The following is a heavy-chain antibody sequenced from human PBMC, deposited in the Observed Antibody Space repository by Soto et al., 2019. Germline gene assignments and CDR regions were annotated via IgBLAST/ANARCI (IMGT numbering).Heavy chain of an antibody. J-gene: IGHJ3*02. D-gene: IGHD2-8*02. CDR2: ISGSGGST. CDR3: AKAMVMYYAFDI. Sequence: EVQLLESGGGLVQPGGSLRLSCAASGFTFSSYAMSWVRQAPGKGLEWVSAISGSGGSTYYADSVKGRFTISRDNSTNTLYLQMNSLRAEDTAVYYCAKAMVMYYAFDIWGQGTMVTVSS. V-gene: IGHV3-23*01. CDR1: GFTFSSYA.